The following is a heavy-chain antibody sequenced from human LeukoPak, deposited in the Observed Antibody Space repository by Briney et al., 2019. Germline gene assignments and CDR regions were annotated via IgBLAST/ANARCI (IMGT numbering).Heavy chain of an antibody. J-gene: IGHJ4*02. CDR2: IRWSSDSV. Sequence: GGSLRLSCAASGFPFDDYAINWVRQAPGKALEWVSGIRWSSDSVGYADSVRGRFTISRDKAKNSLYLQMNSLRAEDTALYYCVKDFGQTTAAIAYWGQGTLVTVSS. D-gene: IGHD2-2*01. V-gene: IGHV3-9*01. CDR3: VKDFGQTTAAIAY. CDR1: GFPFDDYA.